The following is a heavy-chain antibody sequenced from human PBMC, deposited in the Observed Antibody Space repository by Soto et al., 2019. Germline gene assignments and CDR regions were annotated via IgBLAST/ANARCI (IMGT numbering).Heavy chain of an antibody. V-gene: IGHV4-4*02. CDR2: IYHSGST. Sequence: SETLSLTCAVSGGSISSSNWWSWVLQPPGKGLEWIGEIYHSGSTNYNPSLKSRVTISVDKSKNQFSLKLSSVTAADTAVYYCARDPYYFGSGVDYYGMDVWGQGTTVPVSS. J-gene: IGHJ6*01. D-gene: IGHD3-10*01. CDR3: ARDPYYFGSGVDYYGMDV. CDR1: GGSISSSNW.